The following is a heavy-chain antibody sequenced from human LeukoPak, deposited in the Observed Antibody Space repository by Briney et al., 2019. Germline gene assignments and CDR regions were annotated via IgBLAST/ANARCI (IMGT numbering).Heavy chain of an antibody. J-gene: IGHJ4*02. CDR3: AREHRSSKYFDS. Sequence: SETLFLTCSVSGGSIAVNHYYWGWIRQPPGKGLEWIDSNPSLRSRVTISVDTSKNEFSLKMNSVTAADTAVYYCAREHRSSKYFDSWGQGALMIVSS. D-gene: IGHD6-6*01. V-gene: IGHV4-39*02. CDR1: GGSIAVNHYY.